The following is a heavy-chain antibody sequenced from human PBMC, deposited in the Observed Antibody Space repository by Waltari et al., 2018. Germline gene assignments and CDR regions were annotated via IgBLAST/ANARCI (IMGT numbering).Heavy chain of an antibody. CDR1: GYSFTSYW. D-gene: IGHD1-1*01. V-gene: IGHV5-51*01. CDR3: ARAPLDQSSYYYYYMDV. CDR2: IYPGDSDT. J-gene: IGHJ6*03. Sequence: EVQLVQSGAEVKKPGESLKISCKGSGYSFTSYWIGWVRQMPGKGLEWMGIIYPGDSDTRYSPSFQGQVTISADKSISTAYLQWSSLKASDTAMYYCARAPLDQSSYYYYYMDVWGKGTTVTVSS.